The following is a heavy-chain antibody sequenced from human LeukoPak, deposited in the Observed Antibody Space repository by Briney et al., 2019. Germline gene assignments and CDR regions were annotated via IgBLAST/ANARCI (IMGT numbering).Heavy chain of an antibody. CDR2: ISAYNGNT. D-gene: IGHD5-12*01. J-gene: IGHJ4*02. CDR1: GYTXTSYG. Sequence: ASVKVSCKASGYTXTSYGISWVRQAPGQGLEWMGWISAYNGNTNYAQKLQGRVTMTTDTSTSTAYMELRSLRSDDTAVYYCARNTRKYSGYDYAYWGQGTLVTVSS. CDR3: ARNTRKYSGYDYAY. V-gene: IGHV1-18*01.